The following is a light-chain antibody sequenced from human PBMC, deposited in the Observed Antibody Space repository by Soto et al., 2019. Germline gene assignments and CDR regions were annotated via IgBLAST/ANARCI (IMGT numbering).Light chain of an antibody. J-gene: IGLJ1*01. V-gene: IGLV2-18*02. CDR2: EVS. CDR3: SSFTSDTTYV. Sequence: QSALTQPPSVSGSPGQSVAVSCTGTSSDVGSYNRVSWYQQPPGTAPKLMIYEVSNRPSGFPDRFSGSKSGNTASLTISGLQAEDEADYYCSSFTSDTTYVFGTGTKLTVL. CDR1: SSDVGSYNR.